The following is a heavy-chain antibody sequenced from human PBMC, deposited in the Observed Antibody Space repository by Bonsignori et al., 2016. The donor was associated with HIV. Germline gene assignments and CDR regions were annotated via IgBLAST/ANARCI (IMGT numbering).Heavy chain of an antibody. J-gene: IGHJ6*03. CDR3: ARSYFYDSSGYSDYMGV. V-gene: IGHV4-38-2*01. CDR2: IYHTGNT. CDR1: GYSISSGYY. D-gene: IGHD3-22*01. Sequence: GSLRLSCGVSGYSISSGYYWGWIRQSPGKGLEWIGNIYHTGNTYYKPSLKSRVTISVDTSINQFSLRLKSVTAADTAVYYCARSYFYDSSGYSDYMGVWGKGTTVTVSS.